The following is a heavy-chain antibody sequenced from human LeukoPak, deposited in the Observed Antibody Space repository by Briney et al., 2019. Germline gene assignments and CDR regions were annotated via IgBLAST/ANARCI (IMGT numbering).Heavy chain of an antibody. Sequence: SETLSLTCTVSGGSICSYYWSWIRQPPGKGLEWIGYIYYSGSTNYNPSLKSRVTISVDTSKNQFSLKLSSVTAADTAVYYCARVPRFRAWELRDAFDIWGQGTMVTVSS. J-gene: IGHJ3*02. V-gene: IGHV4-59*01. CDR2: IYYSGST. CDR1: GGSICSYY. D-gene: IGHD1-26*01. CDR3: ARVPRFRAWELRDAFDI.